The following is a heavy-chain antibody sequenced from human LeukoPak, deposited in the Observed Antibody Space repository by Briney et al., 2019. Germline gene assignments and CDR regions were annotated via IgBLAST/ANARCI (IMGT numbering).Heavy chain of an antibody. V-gene: IGHV4-61*02. CDR2: IYTSGST. D-gene: IGHD6-13*01. CDR3: ARDGSSTSGFDY. CDR1: GGSISSGSYY. Sequence: SQTLSLTCTVSGGSISSGSYYWSWIRQPAGKGLEWIGRIYTSGSTKYNPSLKSRVTISVDTSKNQFSLKLSSVTAADTAVYYCARDGSSTSGFDYWGQGTLVTVSS. J-gene: IGHJ4*02.